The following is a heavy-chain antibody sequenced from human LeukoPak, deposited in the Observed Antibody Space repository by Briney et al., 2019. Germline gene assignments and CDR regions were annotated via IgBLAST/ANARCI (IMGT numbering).Heavy chain of an antibody. CDR1: GFTFSSYA. CDR2: ISGSGANT. CDR3: AKSVPDPITMVRGVITYFDY. J-gene: IGHJ4*02. V-gene: IGHV3-23*01. D-gene: IGHD3-10*01. Sequence: GGSLRLSCTASGFTFSSYAMSWVRQAPGKGLEWVSGISGSGANTYYADSVKGRFTISRDNSKNTLYLQMNSLRAEDTAVYYCAKSVPDPITMVRGVITYFDYWGQGTLVTVSS.